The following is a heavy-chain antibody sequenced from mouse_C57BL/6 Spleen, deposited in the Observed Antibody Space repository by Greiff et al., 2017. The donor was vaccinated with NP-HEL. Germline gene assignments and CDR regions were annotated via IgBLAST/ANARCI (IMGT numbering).Heavy chain of an antibody. CDR1: GFTFSSYA. V-gene: IGHV5-4*01. J-gene: IGHJ4*01. CDR3: ARDPYYGSSSYAMDY. Sequence: EVHLVESGGGLVKPGGSLKLSCAASGFTFSSYAMSWVRQTPEKRLEWVATISDGGSYTYYPDNVKGRFTISRDNAKNNLYLQMSHLKSEDTAMYYCARDPYYGSSSYAMDYWGQGTSVTVSS. D-gene: IGHD1-1*01. CDR2: ISDGGSYT.